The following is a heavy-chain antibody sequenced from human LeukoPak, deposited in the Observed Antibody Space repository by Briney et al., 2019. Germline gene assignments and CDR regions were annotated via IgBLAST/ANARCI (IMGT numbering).Heavy chain of an antibody. J-gene: IGHJ4*02. Sequence: GGSLRLSCAASGFTFSSYWMHWVRQAPEKGLVWVSRINSDGSYTNYADSVKGRFTISRDNAKNTPYLQMNSLRAEDTAVYYCARGRYSGFMEDYWGQGTLVTVSS. CDR2: INSDGSYT. CDR3: ARGRYSGFMEDY. V-gene: IGHV3-74*01. CDR1: GFTFSSYW. D-gene: IGHD5-12*01.